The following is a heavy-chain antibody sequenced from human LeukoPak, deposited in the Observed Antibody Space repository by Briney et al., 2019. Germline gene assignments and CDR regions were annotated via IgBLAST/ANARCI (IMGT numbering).Heavy chain of an antibody. CDR2: IYYSGST. Sequence: SETLSLTCTVSGGSITGSSSYWGWIRQPPGKGLEWIGSIYYSGSTSYNPSLKSRVTISVDTSKNQFSLRLSSVTAADTAVYYCARNQSGIPPTGTLKHNWFDPWGQGTLVTVSS. J-gene: IGHJ5*02. CDR1: GGSITGSSSY. D-gene: IGHD6-13*01. CDR3: ARNQSGIPPTGTLKHNWFDP. V-gene: IGHV4-39*01.